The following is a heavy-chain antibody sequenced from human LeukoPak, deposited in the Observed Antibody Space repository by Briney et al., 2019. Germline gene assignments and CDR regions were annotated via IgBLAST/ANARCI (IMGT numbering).Heavy chain of an antibody. V-gene: IGHV1-18*01. CDR2: ISAYNGNT. J-gene: IGHJ6*02. D-gene: IGHD3-22*01. CDR1: GYTFTSYG. CDR3: ARDVGRITMIVVVITNYGKDV. Sequence: ASVKVSCKASGYTFTSYGISWVRQAPGQGLEWMGWISAYNGNTNYAQKLQGRVTMTTDTSTSTAYMELRSLRSDDTAVYYCARDVGRITMIVVVITNYGKDVWGQGTTVTVSS.